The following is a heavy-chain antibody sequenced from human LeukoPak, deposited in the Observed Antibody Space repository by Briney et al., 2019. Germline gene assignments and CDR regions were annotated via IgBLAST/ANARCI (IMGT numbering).Heavy chain of an antibody. D-gene: IGHD3-16*01. CDR2: INAGNCNT. J-gene: IGHJ6*03. V-gene: IGHV1-3*03. CDR3: ARGTFGGVMAYMDV. Sequence: ASVKVSCKASGYTLTSYAMHWVRQAPGQRLEWMGWINAGNCNTKYSQEFQGRVTITRDTSASTAYMELSSLRSEDMAVYYCARGTFGGVMAYMDVWGKGTTVTVSS. CDR1: GYTLTSYA.